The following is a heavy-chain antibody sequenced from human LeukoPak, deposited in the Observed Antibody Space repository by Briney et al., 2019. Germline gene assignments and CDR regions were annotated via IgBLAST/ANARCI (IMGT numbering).Heavy chain of an antibody. CDR2: IYPGDSDT. J-gene: IGHJ3*02. CDR1: GYSFTNYW. Sequence: LGESLKISCKGSGYSFTNYWIGWVRQMPGKGLELMGIIYPGDSDTRCSPSFQGQVTISADKSISIAYLQWSSLKASDTAMYYCARRTDYGGYQTEAFDIWGQGTMVTVSS. CDR3: ARRTDYGGYQTEAFDI. D-gene: IGHD4-17*01. V-gene: IGHV5-51*01.